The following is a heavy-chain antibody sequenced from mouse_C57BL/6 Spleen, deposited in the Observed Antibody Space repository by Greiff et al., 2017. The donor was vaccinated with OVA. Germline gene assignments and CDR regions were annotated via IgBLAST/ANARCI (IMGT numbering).Heavy chain of an antibody. CDR1: GFTFSNYW. Sequence: EVQVVESGGGLVQPGGSMKLSCVASGFTFSNYWMNWVRQSPEKGLEWVAQIRLKSDNYATHYAESVKGRFTISRDDSKSSVYLQMNNLRAEDTGIYYCTTVVATNAMDYWGQGTSVTVSS. D-gene: IGHD1-1*01. V-gene: IGHV6-3*01. CDR3: TTVVATNAMDY. CDR2: IRLKSDNYAT. J-gene: IGHJ4*01.